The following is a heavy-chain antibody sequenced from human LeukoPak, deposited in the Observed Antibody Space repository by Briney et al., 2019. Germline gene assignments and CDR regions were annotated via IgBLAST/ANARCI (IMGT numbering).Heavy chain of an antibody. J-gene: IGHJ4*02. Sequence: ASVKVSCKASGYTLTSYSISWVRQAPGQGLEWMGWISAYNGNTDLAQKLQGRVTMTTDTSTSTAYMELRSLRSDDTAVYYCARQLRWDQYYFDYWGQGTLVTVSS. CDR3: ARQLRWDQYYFDY. D-gene: IGHD4-23*01. CDR2: ISAYNGNT. V-gene: IGHV1-18*01. CDR1: GYTLTSYS.